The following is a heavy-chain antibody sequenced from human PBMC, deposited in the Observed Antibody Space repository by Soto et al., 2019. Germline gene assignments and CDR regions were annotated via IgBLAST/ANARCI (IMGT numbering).Heavy chain of an antibody. D-gene: IGHD3-10*01. CDR1: GGSISSYY. Sequence: SETLSLTCNVSGGSISSYYWSWIRQPPGKGLEWIGYIYYSGSTNYNPSLKSRVTISVDTSKKQFSLKLSSVAAADTAVYYCARTTMVRGVIEVFDYWGQGTLVTVSS. CDR3: ARTTMVRGVIEVFDY. V-gene: IGHV4-59*01. J-gene: IGHJ4*02. CDR2: IYYSGST.